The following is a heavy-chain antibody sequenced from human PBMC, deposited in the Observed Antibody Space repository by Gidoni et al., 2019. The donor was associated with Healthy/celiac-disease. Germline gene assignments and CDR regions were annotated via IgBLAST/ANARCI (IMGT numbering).Heavy chain of an antibody. D-gene: IGHD3-10*01. Sequence: GTFSSYAISWVRQAPGQGLEWMGRIIPILGIANYAQKFQGRVTITADKSTSTAYMELSSLRSEDTAVYYCARAGNYYSYYMDVWGKGTTVTVSS. J-gene: IGHJ6*03. CDR2: IIPILGIA. CDR3: ARAGNYYSYYMDV. CDR1: GTFSSYA. V-gene: IGHV1-69*04.